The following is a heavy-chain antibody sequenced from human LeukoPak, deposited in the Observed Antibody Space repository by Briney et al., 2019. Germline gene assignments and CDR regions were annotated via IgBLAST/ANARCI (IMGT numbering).Heavy chain of an antibody. J-gene: IGHJ6*03. D-gene: IGHD3-10*01. CDR2: INHSGST. CDR1: GGSFSGYY. CDR3: ARGCNYGSGSYCPYYYYMDV. Sequence: SETLSLTCAVYGGSFSGYYWSWIRQPPGKGLEWIGEINHSGSTNYNPSLKSRVTISVDTSKNQFSLKLSSVTAADTAVYYCARGCNYGSGSYCPYYYYMDVWGKGTTVTVSS. V-gene: IGHV4-34*01.